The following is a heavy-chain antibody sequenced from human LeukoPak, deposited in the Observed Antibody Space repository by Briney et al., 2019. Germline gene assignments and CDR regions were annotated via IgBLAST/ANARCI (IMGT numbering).Heavy chain of an antibody. Sequence: PSETLSLTCSVSGGSVTTYYWSWIRQSAGKGLEWIGRINSSGNTNYNPSLKSRVTMSVDTSKNQVSLEVSSVTAADTAVYYCARDVITPLGWFDPWGQGTLVTVSA. CDR3: ARDVITPLGWFDP. D-gene: IGHD2/OR15-2a*01. CDR1: GGSVTTYY. CDR2: INSSGNT. J-gene: IGHJ5*02. V-gene: IGHV4-4*07.